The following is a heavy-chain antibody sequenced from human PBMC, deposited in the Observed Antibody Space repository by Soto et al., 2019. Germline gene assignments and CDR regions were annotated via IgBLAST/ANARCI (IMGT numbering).Heavy chain of an antibody. V-gene: IGHV4-39*01. CDR2: IYYSGST. Sequence: SSETLSLTCTVSGGSIRSSSYYWCWIRQPPGKGLEWIGSIYYSGSTYYNPSLKSRVTISVDTSKNQFSLKLSSVTAADTAVYYCARQAYSSPPEIDFCGKGTTVTVSS. J-gene: IGHJ6*04. CDR1: GGSIRSSSYY. CDR3: ARQAYSSPPEIDF. D-gene: IGHD6-13*01.